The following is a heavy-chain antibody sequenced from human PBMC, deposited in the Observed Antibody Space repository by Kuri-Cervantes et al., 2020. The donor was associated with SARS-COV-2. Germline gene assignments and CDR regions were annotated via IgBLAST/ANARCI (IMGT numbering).Heavy chain of an antibody. Sequence: ASVKVFCKASGHTFTSYGISWVRQAPGQGLEWMGWISAYNGNTNYAQKLQGRVTMTRDTSTSTVYMELSSLRSEDTALYYCARGWRYYDSSGYYYYFDYWGQGTLVTVSS. J-gene: IGHJ4*02. V-gene: IGHV1-18*01. D-gene: IGHD3-22*01. CDR3: ARGWRYYDSSGYYYYFDY. CDR1: GHTFTSYG. CDR2: ISAYNGNT.